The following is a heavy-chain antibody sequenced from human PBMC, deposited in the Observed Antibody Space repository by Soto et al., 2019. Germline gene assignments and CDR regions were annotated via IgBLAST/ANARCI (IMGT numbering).Heavy chain of an antibody. J-gene: IGHJ4*02. D-gene: IGHD3-22*01. Sequence: SETLSLTCTVSGGSISSSSYYWGWIRQPPGKGLEWIGSIYYSGSTYYNPSLKSRVTISVDTSKNQFSLKLSSVTAAETAVYYCARLPDTSGYSVFDYWGQGTLVTVSS. V-gene: IGHV4-39*01. CDR3: ARLPDTSGYSVFDY. CDR1: GGSISSSSYY. CDR2: IYYSGST.